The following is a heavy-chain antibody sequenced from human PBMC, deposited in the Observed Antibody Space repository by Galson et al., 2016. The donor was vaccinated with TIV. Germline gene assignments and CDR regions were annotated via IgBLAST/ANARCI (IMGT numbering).Heavy chain of an antibody. V-gene: IGHV3-33*08. D-gene: IGHD5-18*01. CDR1: GFTFNNYW. J-gene: IGHJ6*02. CDR2: ISYDGSDK. CDR3: ARIHRSYGMDV. Sequence: SLRLSCAASGFTFNNYWMSWVRQAPGKGLEWVAIISYDGSDKDYTDSVKGRFTISRDKSKNTLYLQMDSVRVEDTATYYCARIHRSYGMDVWGQGTTVTVSS.